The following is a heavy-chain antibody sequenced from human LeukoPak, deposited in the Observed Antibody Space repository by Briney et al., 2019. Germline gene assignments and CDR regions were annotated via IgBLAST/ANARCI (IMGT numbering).Heavy chain of an antibody. CDR2: INCNGGNT. CDR1: GFTFSSYG. V-gene: IGHV3-20*04. Sequence: PGGSLRLSCAASGFTFSSYGMHWVRQAPGKGLEWVSGINCNGGNTGYADSVKGRFTISRDNAKNSLCLQMNSLRAKDTALYYCARGAQVDVRLGEFSSFDYWGQGTLVTVSS. J-gene: IGHJ4*02. CDR3: ARGAQVDVRLGEFSSFDY. D-gene: IGHD3-16*01.